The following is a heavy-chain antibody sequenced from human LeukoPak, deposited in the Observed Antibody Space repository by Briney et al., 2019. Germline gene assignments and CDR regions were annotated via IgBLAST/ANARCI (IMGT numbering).Heavy chain of an antibody. D-gene: IGHD4-11*01. V-gene: IGHV3-23*01. CDR2: ISGSGGST. J-gene: IGHJ4*02. Sequence: PGGSLRLSCAASGFTFSSYAMSWVRQAPGKGLECVSAISGSGGSTYYADSVKGRFTISRDNSKNTLYLQMNSLRAEDTAVYYCATGHFSNYLIFDYWGQGTLVTVSS. CDR3: ATGHFSNYLIFDY. CDR1: GFTFSSYA.